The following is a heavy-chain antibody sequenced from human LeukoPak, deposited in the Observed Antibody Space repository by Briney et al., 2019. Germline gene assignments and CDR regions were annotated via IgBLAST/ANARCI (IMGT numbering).Heavy chain of an antibody. Sequence: GASVKVSCKASGYTFTGYYMHWVRQAPGQGLEWMGWINPNSGGTNYAQKFQGRVTMTRDTSISTAYMELSRLRSDDTAVYYCARDEYYYGSGSYYQPYYFDYWGQGTLVTVSS. CDR2: INPNSGGT. CDR1: GYTFTGYY. J-gene: IGHJ4*02. V-gene: IGHV1-2*02. CDR3: ARDEYYYGSGSYYQPYYFDY. D-gene: IGHD3-10*01.